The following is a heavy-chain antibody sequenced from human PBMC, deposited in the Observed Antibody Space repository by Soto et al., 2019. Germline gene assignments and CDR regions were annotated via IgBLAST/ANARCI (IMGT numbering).Heavy chain of an antibody. Sequence: SEKVSCKASGGTFSSYAISLVRQAPGQGLEWMGGIIPIFGTANYAQKFQGRVTITADESTSTAYMELSSLRSEDTAVYYCARDLLIVATLENYYYGMDVWG. D-gene: IGHD5-12*01. V-gene: IGHV1-69*13. CDR3: ARDLLIVATLENYYYGMDV. CDR2: IIPIFGTA. CDR1: GGTFSSYA. J-gene: IGHJ6*02.